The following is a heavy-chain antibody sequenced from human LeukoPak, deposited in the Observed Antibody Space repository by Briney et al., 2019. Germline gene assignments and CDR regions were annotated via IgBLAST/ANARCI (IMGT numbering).Heavy chain of an antibody. CDR3: ASLHGYGSGRP. J-gene: IGHJ5*02. V-gene: IGHV4-59*08. CDR1: GGSISSYY. CDR2: IYYSGST. D-gene: IGHD3-10*01. Sequence: KPSETLSLTCTVSGGSISSYYWSWIRQPPGKGLEWIGYIYYSGSTNYNPSLESRVTISVDTSKNQFSLKLSSVTAADTAVYYCASLHGYGSGRPWGQGTLVTVSS.